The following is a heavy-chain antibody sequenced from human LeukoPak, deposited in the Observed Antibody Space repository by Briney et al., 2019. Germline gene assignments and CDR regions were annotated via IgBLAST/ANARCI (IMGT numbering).Heavy chain of an antibody. CDR2: IIPIFGTA. Sequence: SVKVSCKASGGTFSSYAISWVRQAPGQGLEWMGGIIPIFGTANYAQKFQGRVTITADESTSTAYMELSSLRSEDTAVYYCARVRGEYQLLNWFEPCGQGTLVTVSS. CDR1: GGTFSSYA. CDR3: ARVRGEYQLLNWFEP. V-gene: IGHV1-69*13. J-gene: IGHJ5*02. D-gene: IGHD2-2*01.